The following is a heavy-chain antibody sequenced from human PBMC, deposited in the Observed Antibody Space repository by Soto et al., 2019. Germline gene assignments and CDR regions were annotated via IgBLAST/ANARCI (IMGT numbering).Heavy chain of an antibody. V-gene: IGHV4-4*02. CDR1: GDSISNFHW. CDR3: ARDGGEWLQSGGGWLDP. CDR2: IFHSGST. J-gene: IGHJ5*02. D-gene: IGHD3-10*01. Sequence: VQLHESGPGLVKASGTLSLTCAVSGDSISNFHWWTWLRQPPGRGLEWIGEIFHSGSTTYNPSLQSRVTISADKSTNQFSLNLNSVTAADTAVYYCARDGGEWLQSGGGWLDPWGPGILVIVSS.